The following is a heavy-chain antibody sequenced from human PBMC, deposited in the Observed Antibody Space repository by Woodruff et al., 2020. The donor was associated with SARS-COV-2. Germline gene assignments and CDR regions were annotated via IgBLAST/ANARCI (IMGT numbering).Heavy chain of an antibody. Sequence: GSYYNPSLKSRVTISIDTSKNQFSLRLSSVTAADTAVYYCARHGKARIDYWGQGTLVTVPS. J-gene: IGHJ4*02. D-gene: IGHD6-6*01. CDR2: GS. V-gene: IGHV4-39*01. CDR3: ARHGKARIDY.